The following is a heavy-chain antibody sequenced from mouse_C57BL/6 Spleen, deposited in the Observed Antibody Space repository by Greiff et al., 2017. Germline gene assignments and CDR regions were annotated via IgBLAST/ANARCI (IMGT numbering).Heavy chain of an antibody. J-gene: IGHJ3*01. CDR2: IDPSDSYT. Sequence: QVQLQQPGAELVMPGASVKLSCKASGYTFTSYWMHWVKQRPGQGLEWIGEIDPSDSYTNYNQKFKGKSTLTVDKSSSTAYMQLSSLTSEDSAVYYCARYGNYGAWFAYWGQGTLVTVSA. CDR3: ARYGNYGAWFAY. D-gene: IGHD2-1*01. CDR1: GYTFTSYW. V-gene: IGHV1-69*01.